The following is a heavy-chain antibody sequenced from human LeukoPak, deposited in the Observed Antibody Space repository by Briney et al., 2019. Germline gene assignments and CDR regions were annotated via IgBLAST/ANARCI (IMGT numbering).Heavy chain of an antibody. CDR1: GYTFTSYG. CDR3: ARVYYDSSGYYYFRAFDI. V-gene: IGHV1-18*01. CDR2: ISAYNGNT. J-gene: IGHJ3*02. Sequence: ASVKVFCKASGYTFTSYGISWVRQAPGQGLEWMGWISAYNGNTNYAQKLQGRVTMTTDTSTSTAYMELRSLRSDDTAVYYCARVYYDSSGYYYFRAFDIWGQGTMVTVSS. D-gene: IGHD3-22*01.